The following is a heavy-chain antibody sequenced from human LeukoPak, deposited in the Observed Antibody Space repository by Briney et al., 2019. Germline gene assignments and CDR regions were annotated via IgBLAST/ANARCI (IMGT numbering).Heavy chain of an antibody. J-gene: IGHJ6*02. D-gene: IGHD2-21*01. CDR1: GYTFTSCV. Sequence: GASVKVSCKASGYTFTSCVISWVRQAPGQGLEWMGWMNPNSGNTGYAQKFQGRVSMTRSTSMSTAYMELSSLRSEDTAVYYCARSQLHSVAAKRAYYFYGMDVWGQGTTVTV. CDR3: ARSQLHSVAAKRAYYFYGMDV. V-gene: IGHV1-8*01. CDR2: MNPNSGNT.